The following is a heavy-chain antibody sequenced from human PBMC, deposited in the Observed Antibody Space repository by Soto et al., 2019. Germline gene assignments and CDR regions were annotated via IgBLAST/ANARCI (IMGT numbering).Heavy chain of an antibody. V-gene: IGHV1-69*02. Sequence: QVQLVQSGAEVKKPGSSVRVSCKDSGDTFSFYSINWVRQAPGLGLEWMGRINPILSMSNYAQRFQGRVTVTADKSTSTAYMELSSLRSEDTAMYYCASSYGSGYRAFDYWGQRALVTVSS. CDR2: INPILSMS. D-gene: IGHD3-10*01. J-gene: IGHJ4*02. CDR3: ASSYGSGYRAFDY. CDR1: GDTFSFYS.